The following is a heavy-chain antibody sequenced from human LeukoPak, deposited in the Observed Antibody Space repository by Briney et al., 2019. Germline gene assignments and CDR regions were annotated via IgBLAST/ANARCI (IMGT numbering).Heavy chain of an antibody. J-gene: IGHJ6*03. D-gene: IGHD3-3*01. CDR2: IYTSGST. CDR3: ARHQGPYDFWSGYYMDV. V-gene: IGHV4-4*07. Sequence: SETLSLTCTVSGGSISSYYWSWIRQPAGKGLEWIGRIYTSGSTNYNPSLKSRVTMSVDTSKNQFSLKLSSVTAADTAVYYCARHQGPYDFWSGYYMDVWGKGTTVTVSS. CDR1: GGSISSYY.